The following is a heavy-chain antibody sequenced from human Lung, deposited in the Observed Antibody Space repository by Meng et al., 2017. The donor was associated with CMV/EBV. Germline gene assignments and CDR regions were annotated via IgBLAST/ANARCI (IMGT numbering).Heavy chain of an antibody. CDR3: AKVPRFYSYYGLDV. Sequence: SVXVSXXVSGYTLSELSIHWVRQAPGKGLEWMGGFDPEDGEAIYAQKFQGRVTMTEDTSTDTAYMELSSLRSDDTAVYYCAKVPRFYSYYGLDVWGPGTXVPVAS. J-gene: IGHJ6*02. D-gene: IGHD3-10*01. V-gene: IGHV1-24*01. CDR1: GYTLSELS. CDR2: FDPEDGEA.